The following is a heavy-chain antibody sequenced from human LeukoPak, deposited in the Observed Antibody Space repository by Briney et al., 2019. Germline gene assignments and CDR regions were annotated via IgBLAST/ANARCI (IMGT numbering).Heavy chain of an antibody. V-gene: IGHV1-69*11. D-gene: IGHD2-2*01. J-gene: IGHJ5*02. Sequence: SVKVSCKASGDTFSSYAINWVRQAPGQGLEWMGRIIPSLGTTSYAQKFQDRVTTITDETTSTAYMELSSLRSDDTAVYYCAREGTYCSSTSCYLWFDPWGQGTLVTVSS. CDR1: GDTFSSYA. CDR3: AREGTYCSSTSCYLWFDP. CDR2: IIPSLGTT.